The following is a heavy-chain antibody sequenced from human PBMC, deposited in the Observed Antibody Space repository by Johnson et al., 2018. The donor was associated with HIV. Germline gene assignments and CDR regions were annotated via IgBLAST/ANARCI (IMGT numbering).Heavy chain of an antibody. CDR2: IYSGSST. D-gene: IGHD5-18*01. V-gene: IGHV3-66*01. J-gene: IGHJ3*02. CDR1: GFTFEDYG. Sequence: VQVLESGGGVVRPGGSLRLSCAASGFTFEDYGMSWVRQAPGKGLEWVSVIYSGSSTYSADSVRGRFTISRDNSKNTLYLQMNSLRAEDTAVYYCARAYSYGAFDIWGLGTMVTVSS. CDR3: ARAYSYGAFDI.